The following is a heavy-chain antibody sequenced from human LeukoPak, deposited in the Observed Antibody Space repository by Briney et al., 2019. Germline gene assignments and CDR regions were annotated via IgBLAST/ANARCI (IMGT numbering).Heavy chain of an antibody. D-gene: IGHD3-3*01. Sequence: GESLQISCKASGSSFTPYWIGWVRQMPGKGLEGVGIIYPRDSDTRYSPSFEGQVTISADKSISTAYLHWSSLKASDTAMYYCARRSGTYDPPDYWGQGTLVTVSS. CDR3: ARRSGTYDPPDY. V-gene: IGHV5-51*01. CDR2: IYPRDSDT. J-gene: IGHJ4*02. CDR1: GSSFTPYW.